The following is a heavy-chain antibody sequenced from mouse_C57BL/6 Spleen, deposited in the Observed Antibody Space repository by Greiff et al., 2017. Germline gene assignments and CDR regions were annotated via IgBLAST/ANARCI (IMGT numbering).Heavy chain of an antibody. CDR2: IDPSDSYT. J-gene: IGHJ4*01. CDR3: ARWGGTDYYAMDY. D-gene: IGHD4-1*01. CDR1: GYTFTSYW. Sequence: QVQLQQPGAELVRPGTSVKLSCKASGYTFTSYWMRWVKQRPGQGLEWIGVIDPSDSYTNYNQKFKGKATLTVDTSSSTAYMQHSSLTSEDSAVYYCARWGGTDYYAMDYWGQGTSVTVSS. V-gene: IGHV1-59*01.